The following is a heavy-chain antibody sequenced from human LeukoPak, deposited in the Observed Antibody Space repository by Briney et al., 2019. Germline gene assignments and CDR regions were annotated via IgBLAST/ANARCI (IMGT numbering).Heavy chain of an antibody. J-gene: IGHJ4*02. V-gene: IGHV1-2*02. CDR2: INPNSGDT. Sequence: ASVKVSCKASGYTFTDYYIHWVRQAPGQGLEWMGWINPNSGDTNYAQNFQGRVTMTRDTPISTAHMELSRLTSDDTAVYYCASSPSYIRYWGQGTLVTVSS. CDR1: GYTFTDYY. D-gene: IGHD1-14*01. CDR3: ASSPSYIRY.